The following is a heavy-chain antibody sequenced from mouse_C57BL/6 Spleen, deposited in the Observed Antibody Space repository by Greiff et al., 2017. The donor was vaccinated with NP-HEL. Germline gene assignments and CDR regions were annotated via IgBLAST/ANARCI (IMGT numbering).Heavy chain of an antibody. D-gene: IGHD1-1*01. V-gene: IGHV5-17*01. CDR2: ISSGSSTI. CDR3: AREYYYGSSWYYFDY. J-gene: IGHJ2*01. CDR1: GFTFSDYG. Sequence: EVQGVESGGGLVKPGGSLKLSCAASGFTFSDYGMHWVRQAPEKGLEWVAYISSGSSTIYYADTVKGRFPLSRDNAKNTLFLQMTSLRSEDTAMYYCAREYYYGSSWYYFDYWGQGTTLTVSS.